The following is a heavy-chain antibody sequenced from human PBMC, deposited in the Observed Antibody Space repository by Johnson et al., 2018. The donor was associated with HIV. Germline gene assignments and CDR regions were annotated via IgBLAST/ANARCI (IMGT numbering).Heavy chain of an antibody. V-gene: IGHV3-11*04. Sequence: HVQLVESGGGVVQPGRSLRLSCAASGFTFSDYYMSWIRQAPGKGLEWVSYSSSSGSTIYYADSVKGRFTISRDNAKNSLYLQMNSLRAEDTAVYYCARDGPYYDSSGYYYGTVFYAFDIWGQGTMVTVSS. CDR3: ARDGPYYDSSGYYYGTVFYAFDI. D-gene: IGHD3-22*01. J-gene: IGHJ3*02. CDR1: GFTFSDYY. CDR2: SSSSGSTI.